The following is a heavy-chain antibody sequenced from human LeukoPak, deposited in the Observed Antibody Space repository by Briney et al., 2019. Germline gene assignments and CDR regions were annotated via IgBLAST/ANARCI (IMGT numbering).Heavy chain of an antibody. J-gene: IGHJ4*02. CDR2: IKQDGSEK. D-gene: IGHD5-18*01. Sequence: PGGSLRLSCAASGFTFSSYWMSWVRQAPGKGLEWVANIKQDGSEKYYVDSVKGRFTISRDNAKNSLYLQMNSLRAEDTAVYYCASGRGYGYGYVPFDYWGQGTLVTV. CDR1: GFTFSSYW. CDR3: ASGRGYGYGYVPFDY. V-gene: IGHV3-7*01.